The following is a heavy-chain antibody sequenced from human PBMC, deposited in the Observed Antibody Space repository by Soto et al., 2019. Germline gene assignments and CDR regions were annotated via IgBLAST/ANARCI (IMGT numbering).Heavy chain of an antibody. D-gene: IGHD6-19*01. CDR3: ARDRRQWLGAYYYYGMDV. Sequence: GASVKVSCKASGYTFAGYYMHWVRQAPGQGLEWMGWINPNSGGTNYAQKFQGRVTMTRDTSISTAYMELSRLRSDDTAVYYCARDRRQWLGAYYYYGMDVWGQGTTVTVSS. J-gene: IGHJ6*02. CDR2: INPNSGGT. CDR1: GYTFAGYY. V-gene: IGHV1-2*02.